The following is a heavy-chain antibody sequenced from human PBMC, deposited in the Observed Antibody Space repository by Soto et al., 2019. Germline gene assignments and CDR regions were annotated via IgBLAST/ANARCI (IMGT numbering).Heavy chain of an antibody. CDR1: GYSFTIYC. CDR3: ARTPAPKSLRYFDWSTLHGMDV. D-gene: IGHD3-9*01. J-gene: IGHJ6*02. Sequence: PGESLKISCNGSGYSFTIYCIGWVLRMPGKGLDWMWIIYPGDSDTRYSPSFQGQVTISADKSISTAYLQWSSLKASDTAMYYCARTPAPKSLRYFDWSTLHGMDVWGQGTTVTVSS. V-gene: IGHV5-51*01. CDR2: IYPGDSDT.